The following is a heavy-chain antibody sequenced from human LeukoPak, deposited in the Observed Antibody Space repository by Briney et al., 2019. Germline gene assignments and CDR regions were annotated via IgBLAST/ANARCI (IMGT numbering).Heavy chain of an antibody. V-gene: IGHV3-23*01. CDR1: GFTFSSYA. D-gene: IGHD3-10*01. CDR2: ISGSGGST. J-gene: IGHJ4*02. Sequence: GGSLRLSCAASGFTFSSYAMSWVRQAPGKGLEWVSAISGSGGSTYYADSVKGRFTISRDNAKNSLYLQMNSLRAEDTAVYYCARDMGYYFDYWGQGTLVTVSS. CDR3: ARDMGYYFDY.